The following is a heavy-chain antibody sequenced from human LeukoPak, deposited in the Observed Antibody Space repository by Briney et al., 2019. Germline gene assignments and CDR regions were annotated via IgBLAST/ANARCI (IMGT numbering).Heavy chain of an antibody. CDR2: IHYSGRT. CDR3: ARGGSSDSGDI. D-gene: IGHD2-2*01. J-gene: IGHJ3*02. Sequence: SETLSLTCTVSGYSISSGYYWGWFRQAPGKGLEWIGYIHYSGRTNYNPSLKSQVTISVDTSKNQFSLKLSSVTAADTAVYYCARGGSSDSGDIWGQGTMVTVSS. V-gene: IGHV4-61*01. CDR1: GYSISSGYY.